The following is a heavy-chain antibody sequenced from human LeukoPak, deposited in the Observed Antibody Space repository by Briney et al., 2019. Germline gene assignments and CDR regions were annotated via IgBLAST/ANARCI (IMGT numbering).Heavy chain of an antibody. Sequence: SETLSLTCAVYGGSFSGYYWSWIRQPPGKGLEWIGYIYYSGSTNYNPSLKSRVTISVDTSKNQFSLKLSSVTAADTAVYYCAKEEVAAPTTWGQGTLVTVSS. CDR1: GGSFSGYY. J-gene: IGHJ5*02. D-gene: IGHD6-6*01. V-gene: IGHV4-59*12. CDR2: IYYSGST. CDR3: AKEEVAAPTT.